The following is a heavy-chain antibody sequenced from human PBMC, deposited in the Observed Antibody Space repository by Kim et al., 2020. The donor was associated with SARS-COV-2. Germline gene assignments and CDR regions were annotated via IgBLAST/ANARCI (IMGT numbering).Heavy chain of an antibody. Sequence: SVKVSCKASGGTFSSYAISWVRQAPGQGLEWMGGIIPIFGTANYAQKFQGRVTITADESTSTAYMELSSLRSEDTAVYYCARGSRPYYDILTGYFSGDPMDYWGQGTLVTVSS. J-gene: IGHJ4*02. CDR3: ARGSRPYYDILTGYFSGDPMDY. CDR1: GGTFSSYA. CDR2: IIPIFGTA. D-gene: IGHD3-9*01. V-gene: IGHV1-69*13.